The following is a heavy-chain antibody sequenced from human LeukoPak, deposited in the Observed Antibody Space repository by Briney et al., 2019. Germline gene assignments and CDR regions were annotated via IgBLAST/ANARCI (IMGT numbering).Heavy chain of an antibody. Sequence: PSETLSLTCTVSGGSISGYYWSWVRQPPEKGLEWIAWIHNSGSTNSNPSFKRRVTISIDTSKNQVSLKLNSVTAADTAVYYCGRHSYDGSGNRPDYWGQGTLVTVSS. CDR3: GRHSYDGSGNRPDY. V-gene: IGHV4-59*08. D-gene: IGHD3-22*01. CDR2: IHNSGST. CDR1: GGSISGYY. J-gene: IGHJ4*02.